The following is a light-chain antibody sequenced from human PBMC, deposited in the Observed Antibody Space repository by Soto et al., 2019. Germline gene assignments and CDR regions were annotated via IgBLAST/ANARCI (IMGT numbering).Light chain of an antibody. CDR2: DVT. CDR1: SSDVGGYNY. CDR3: CSYAGTYTLV. Sequence: QSVLTQPRSVSGSPGQSVTISCTRTSSDVGGYNYVSWYQQHPGTAPKLVIYDVTKRPSGVPDRFSGSRSGYTASLAISGLQPEDEADYFCCSYAGTYTLVFGGGTKVTVL. V-gene: IGLV2-11*01. J-gene: IGLJ2*01.